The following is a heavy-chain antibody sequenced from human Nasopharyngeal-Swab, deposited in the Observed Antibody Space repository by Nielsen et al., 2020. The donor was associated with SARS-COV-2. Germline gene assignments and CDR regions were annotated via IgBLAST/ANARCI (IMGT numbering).Heavy chain of an antibody. CDR3: ARDLEMAGGLDY. D-gene: IGHD5-24*01. V-gene: IGHV3-66*01. Sequence: GESLKISCAASGFTVSSNYMSWVRQAPGKGLEWVSVIYSGGSTYYADSVKGRFTISRDNSKNTLYLQMNSLRAEDTAVYYCARDLEMAGGLDYWGQGTLVTVSS. J-gene: IGHJ4*02. CDR2: IYSGGST. CDR1: GFTVSSNY.